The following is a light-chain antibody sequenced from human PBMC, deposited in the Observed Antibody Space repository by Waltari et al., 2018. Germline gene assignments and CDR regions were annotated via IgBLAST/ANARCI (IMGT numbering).Light chain of an antibody. V-gene: IGKV1-5*03. CDR1: QSIDTW. CDR3: QQYNSYSHT. Sequence: EIQMTQSPSILSASVGDRVTLTCRASQSIDTWLAWYQQKTGKAPELLISKASTLESGVPSRFSGRGSGTEFTLTISGLQPDDFATYYCQQYNSYSHTFGPGTKLEI. CDR2: KAS. J-gene: IGKJ2*01.